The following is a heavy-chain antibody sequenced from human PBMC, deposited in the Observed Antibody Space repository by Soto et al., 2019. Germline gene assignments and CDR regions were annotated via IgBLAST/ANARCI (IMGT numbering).Heavy chain of an antibody. CDR2: INHSGST. V-gene: IGHV4-34*01. Sequence: SETLSLTCAVYGGSFSGYYWSWIRQPPGKGLEWIGEINHSGSTNYNPSLKSRVTISVDTSKNQFSLKLSSVTAADTAVYYCARLGYDFCDYYGIDVWGQGTSVTGSS. CDR3: ARLGYDFCDYYGIDV. J-gene: IGHJ6*02. CDR1: GGSFSGYY. D-gene: IGHD3-3*01.